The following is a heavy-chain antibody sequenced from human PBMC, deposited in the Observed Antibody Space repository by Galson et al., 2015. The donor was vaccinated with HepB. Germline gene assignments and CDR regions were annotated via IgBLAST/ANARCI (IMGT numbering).Heavy chain of an antibody. Sequence: SVKVSCKASGGTFSSYAISWVRQAPGQGLEWMGGIIPIFGTANYAQKFQGRVTITADESTSTAYMELSSLRSEDTAVYYCARVRYYYDSSGYYPVGAFDIWSQGTMVTVSS. D-gene: IGHD3-22*01. CDR2: IIPIFGTA. CDR1: GGTFSSYA. V-gene: IGHV1-69*13. CDR3: ARVRYYYDSSGYYPVGAFDI. J-gene: IGHJ3*02.